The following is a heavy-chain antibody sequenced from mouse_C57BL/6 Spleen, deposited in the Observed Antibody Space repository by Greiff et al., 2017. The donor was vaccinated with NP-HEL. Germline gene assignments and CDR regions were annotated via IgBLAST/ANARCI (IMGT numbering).Heavy chain of an antibody. V-gene: IGHV14-4*01. Sequence: EVQLQQSGAELVRPGASVKLSCTASGFNIKDDYMHWVKQRPEQGLEWIGWIDPENCDTEYDSKFQGKATITADTSSNTAYLQLSSLTSEDTAVYYCTTLYAYDLAYWGQGTLVTVSA. CDR1: GFNIKDDY. CDR3: TTLYAYDLAY. CDR2: IDPENCDT. D-gene: IGHD2-2*01. J-gene: IGHJ3*01.